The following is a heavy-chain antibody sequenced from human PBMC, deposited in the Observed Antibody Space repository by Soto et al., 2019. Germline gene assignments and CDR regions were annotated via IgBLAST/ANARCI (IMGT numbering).Heavy chain of an antibody. CDR3: ARYAGPYYYYYYMDV. J-gene: IGHJ6*03. D-gene: IGHD2-2*01. V-gene: IGHV1-18*01. Sequence: ASVKVSCKASGYTFTSYGISWVRQAPGQGLERMGWISAYNGNTNYAQKLQGRVTMTTDTSTSTAYMELRSLRSDDTAVYYCARYAGPYYYYYYMDVWGKGTTVTVSS. CDR2: ISAYNGNT. CDR1: GYTFTSYG.